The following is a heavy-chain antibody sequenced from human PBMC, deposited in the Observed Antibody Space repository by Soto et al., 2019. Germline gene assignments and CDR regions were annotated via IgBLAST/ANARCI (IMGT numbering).Heavy chain of an antibody. D-gene: IGHD6-13*01. CDR2: ISYHGSNK. CDR3: AKAGDVARGMAAAIRLYYFDY. Sequence: QVQLVESGGGVVQPGRSLGLSCAASGFTFSSYGMHWVHQAAGKGLERVAVISYHGSNKYYADSVKGRFTISRDNSKNTLYLQMNSLRAEDTAVYYCAKAGDVARGMAAAIRLYYFDYWGEGTLVIVS. V-gene: IGHV3-30*18. J-gene: IGHJ4*02. CDR1: GFTFSSYG.